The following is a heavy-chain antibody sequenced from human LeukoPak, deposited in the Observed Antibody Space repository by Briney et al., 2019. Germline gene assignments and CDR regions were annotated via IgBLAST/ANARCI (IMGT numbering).Heavy chain of an antibody. CDR3: AGLDYGDYSDY. J-gene: IGHJ4*02. D-gene: IGHD4-17*01. Sequence: SETLSLTCTVSGGSISNYYWSWIRQPPGKGLEWIGYIYYSGSTNYNPSLKSRVTISVDTSKNQFSLKLSSVTAADTAVYYCAGLDYGDYSDYWGQGTLVTVSS. V-gene: IGHV4-59*01. CDR2: IYYSGST. CDR1: GGSISNYY.